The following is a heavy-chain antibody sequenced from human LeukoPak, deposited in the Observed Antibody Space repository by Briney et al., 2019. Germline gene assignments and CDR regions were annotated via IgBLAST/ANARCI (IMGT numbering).Heavy chain of an antibody. D-gene: IGHD6-13*01. CDR1: GFTFSSYC. CDR3: AKDGPYSSSWYYYYYYGMDV. Sequence: PGGSLRLSCAASGFTFSSYCMHWVRQAPGKGLEWVAVISYDGSNKYYADSVKGRFTISRDNSKNTLYLQMNSLRAEDTAVYYCAKDGPYSSSWYYYYYYGMDVWGQGTTVTVSS. CDR2: ISYDGSNK. J-gene: IGHJ6*02. V-gene: IGHV3-30*18.